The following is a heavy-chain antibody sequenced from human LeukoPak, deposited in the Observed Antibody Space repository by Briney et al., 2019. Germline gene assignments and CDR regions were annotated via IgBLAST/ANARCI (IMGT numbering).Heavy chain of an antibody. CDR2: FDPEDGET. Sequence: ASVKVSCKVSGYTLTELSMHWVRQAPGKGLEWMGGFDPEDGETIYAQKFQGRVTMTEDTSTDTAYMELSSLRSEDTAVYYCARSPRESVDYYGSGSYYNVVDYWGQGTLVTVSS. CDR3: ARSPRESVDYYGSGSYYNVVDY. D-gene: IGHD3-10*01. CDR1: GYTLTELS. J-gene: IGHJ4*02. V-gene: IGHV1-24*01.